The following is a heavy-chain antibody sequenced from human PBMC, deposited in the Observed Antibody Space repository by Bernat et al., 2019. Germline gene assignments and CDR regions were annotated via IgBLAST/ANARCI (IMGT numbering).Heavy chain of an antibody. CDR2: ISYDGSNK. CDR3: ARGIQLWLSSNDAFDI. J-gene: IGHJ3*02. CDR1: GFTFSSYA. D-gene: IGHD5-18*01. Sequence: QVQLVESGGGMVQPGRSLRLSCAASGFTFSSYAMHWVRQAPGKGLEWVAVISYDGSNKYYADSVKGRFTISRDNSKNTLYLQMNSLRAEDTAVYYCARGIQLWLSSNDAFDIWGQGTMVTVSS. V-gene: IGHV3-30-3*01.